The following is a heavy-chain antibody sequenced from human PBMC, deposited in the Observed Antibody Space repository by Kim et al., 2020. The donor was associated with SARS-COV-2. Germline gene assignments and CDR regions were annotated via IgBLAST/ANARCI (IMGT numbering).Heavy chain of an antibody. D-gene: IGHD3-10*01. CDR2: SYTT. Sequence: SYTTEYAGSVKGRLPISRDDSDNSLYLQMHSLKTEDTAVYYCASIRGVMGYWGQGTLVTVSS. CDR3: ASIRGVMGY. J-gene: IGHJ4*02. V-gene: IGHV3-72*01.